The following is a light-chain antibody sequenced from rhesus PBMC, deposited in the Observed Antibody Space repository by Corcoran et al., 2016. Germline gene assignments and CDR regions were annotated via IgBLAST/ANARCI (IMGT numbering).Light chain of an antibody. CDR1: QGISSW. V-gene: IGKV1-33*02. CDR3: QQHNSYPLT. CDR2: AAY. Sequence: DIQMTQSPSSLSASVGDRVTITCQASQGISSWLAWCQKKLGKAPKLLVYAAYRLKSGGPSRFSGSGSGTDFTLTISSLQPEDFATYYCQQHNSYPLTFGQGTKVEIK. J-gene: IGKJ1*01.